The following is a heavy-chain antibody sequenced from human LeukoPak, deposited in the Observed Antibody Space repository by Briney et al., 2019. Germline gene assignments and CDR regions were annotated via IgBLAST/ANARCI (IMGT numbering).Heavy chain of an antibody. J-gene: IGHJ4*02. Sequence: GGSLRLSCAASGFTFSSYAMDWVRQAPGKGLEWVSAISSSGDTIFYADPVKGRFTVSRDNSKNALYLQMNSLRVEDTAVYFCAKADPGTGAFDYWGQGSLVTVSS. CDR2: ISSSGDTI. D-gene: IGHD1-1*01. CDR1: GFTFSSYA. CDR3: AKADPGTGAFDY. V-gene: IGHV3-23*01.